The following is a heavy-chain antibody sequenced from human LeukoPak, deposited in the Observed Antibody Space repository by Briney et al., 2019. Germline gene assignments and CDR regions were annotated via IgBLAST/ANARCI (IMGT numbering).Heavy chain of an antibody. J-gene: IGHJ4*02. Sequence: GGSLRLSCAASGFSFSRYGMHWVRQAPGKGLEWVTFIRYDGSTKSYADSVKGRFTIARDNSKNTLYLQMNSLRAEDTAVYFCAKDYNNGFDYWGQGALVTVSS. V-gene: IGHV3-30*02. CDR1: GFSFSRYG. D-gene: IGHD1-14*01. CDR3: AKDYNNGFDY. CDR2: IRYDGSTK.